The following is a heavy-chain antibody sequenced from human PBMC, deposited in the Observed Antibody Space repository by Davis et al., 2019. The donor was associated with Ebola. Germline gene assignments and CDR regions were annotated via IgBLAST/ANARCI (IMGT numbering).Heavy chain of an antibody. D-gene: IGHD6-19*01. CDR2: IKEDGSEK. CDR3: ARVASGSYNRWFDP. CDR1: GLTVSDNY. Sequence: PGGSLRLSCEATGLTVSDNYISWLRQAPGKGLEWVANIKEDGSEKYYVDSVKGRFIIFRDNAKNTVYLQMNSLRAEDTAVYYCARVASGSYNRWFDPWGQGTLVTVSS. V-gene: IGHV3-7*01. J-gene: IGHJ5*02.